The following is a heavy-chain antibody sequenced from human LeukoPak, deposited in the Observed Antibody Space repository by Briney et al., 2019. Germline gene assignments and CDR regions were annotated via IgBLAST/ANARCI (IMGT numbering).Heavy chain of an antibody. CDR1: GGSISRYY. J-gene: IGHJ4*02. CDR3: ARANLYGDYQTFDY. Sequence: SETLSLTCTVSGGSISRYYWSWIRQPAGRGLEGIGRIYTSGNNKYNPSLKSRVTMSVDTSKNQFSLKLSSVTAADTAVYYCARANLYGDYQTFDYWGQGTLVTVSS. CDR2: IYTSGNN. V-gene: IGHV4-4*07. D-gene: IGHD4-17*01.